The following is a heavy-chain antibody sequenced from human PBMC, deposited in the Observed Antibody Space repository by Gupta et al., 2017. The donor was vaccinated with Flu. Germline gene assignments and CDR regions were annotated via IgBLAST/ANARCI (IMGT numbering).Heavy chain of an antibody. CDR3: ARDRGMSGYYQGTYDY. Sequence: QVQLAQSGTEVKKPGASVKVSCKASGYTFSNFYIHWIRQAPGQGFQWMGKINPDGGSTSYAQKFQGRVSMTSDTSTSIVYMELSSLRSEDTALYYCARDRGMSGYYQGTYDYWGQGTLVTVSS. J-gene: IGHJ4*02. D-gene: IGHD3-22*01. CDR1: GYTFSNFY. V-gene: IGHV1-46*01. CDR2: INPDGGST.